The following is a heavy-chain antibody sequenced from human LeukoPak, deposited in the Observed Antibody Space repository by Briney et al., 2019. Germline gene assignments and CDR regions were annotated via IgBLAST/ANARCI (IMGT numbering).Heavy chain of an antibody. CDR3: ARVGVLSSSWLLY. V-gene: IGHV3-23*01. Sequence: PGGSLSLSCAASGFTFSSYAMSWVRQAPGKGLEWVSAISGSGGSTYYADSVKGRFTISRDNAKNSLYLQMNSLRAEDTAVYYCARVGVLSSSWLLYWGQGTLVTVSS. J-gene: IGHJ4*02. CDR1: GFTFSSYA. D-gene: IGHD6-13*01. CDR2: ISGSGGST.